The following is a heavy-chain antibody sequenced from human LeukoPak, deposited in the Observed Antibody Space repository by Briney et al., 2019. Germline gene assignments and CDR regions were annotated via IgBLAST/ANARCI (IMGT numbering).Heavy chain of an antibody. CDR3: ARQRGGYYDSSGYSTIELWFDP. D-gene: IGHD3-22*01. CDR2: IYPGDSDT. Sequence: GESLKISCKGSGYSFTSYWIGWVRQMPGKGLEWMGIIYPGDSDTRYSPSFQGQVTISADKSISTAYLQWSSLKASDTAMYYCARQRGGYYDSSGYSTIELWFDPWGQGTLVTVSS. CDR1: GYSFTSYW. J-gene: IGHJ5*02. V-gene: IGHV5-51*01.